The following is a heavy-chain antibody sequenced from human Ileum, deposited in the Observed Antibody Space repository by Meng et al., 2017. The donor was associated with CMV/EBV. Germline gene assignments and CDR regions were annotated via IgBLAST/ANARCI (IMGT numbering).Heavy chain of an antibody. V-gene: IGHV4-61*02. CDR1: GGSLGGGYY. CDR3: ARDSAWLIDQ. Sequence: QVQLPEPGPGLVKPSQTLSLTCPVSGGSLGGGYYWNWIRQPAGKGLEWIGRIYTSGSTNYNPSLKSRFTISVDTSKNQFSLNLTSVTAADTAVYYCARDSAWLIDQWGQGTLVTVSS. J-gene: IGHJ4*02. D-gene: IGHD6-19*01. CDR2: IYTSGST.